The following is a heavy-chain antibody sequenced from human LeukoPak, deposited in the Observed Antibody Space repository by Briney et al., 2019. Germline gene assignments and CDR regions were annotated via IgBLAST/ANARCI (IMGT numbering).Heavy chain of an antibody. V-gene: IGHV3-7*01. CDR2: IKQDGSDK. J-gene: IGHJ3*02. Sequence: GGSLGLSCAASGFTFSSYWMSWVRQAPGKGLEWVANIKQDGSDKYYVDSVKGRFTISRDNAKNSLYLQMNSLRAEDTAVYYCAKAWWCMLSHLCAFDIWGQGTMVTVSS. D-gene: IGHD2-8*02. CDR1: GFTFSSYW. CDR3: AKAWWCMLSHLCAFDI.